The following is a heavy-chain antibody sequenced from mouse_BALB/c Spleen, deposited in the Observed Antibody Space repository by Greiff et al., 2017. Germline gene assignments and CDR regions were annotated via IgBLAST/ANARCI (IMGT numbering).Heavy chain of an antibody. CDR2: IDPENGNT. CDR3: ARSVVAKAMDY. V-gene: IGHV14-1*02. Sequence: EVQLQQSGAELVKPGASVKLSCTASGFNIKDYYMHWVKQRPEQGLEWIGWIDPENGNTIYDPKFQGKASITADTSSNTAYLQLSSLTSEDTAVYYCARSVVAKAMDYWGQGTSVTVSS. D-gene: IGHD1-1*01. J-gene: IGHJ4*01. CDR1: GFNIKDYY.